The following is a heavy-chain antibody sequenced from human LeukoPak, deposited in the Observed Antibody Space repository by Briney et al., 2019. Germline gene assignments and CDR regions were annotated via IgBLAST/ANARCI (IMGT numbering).Heavy chain of an antibody. CDR1: GFTFSSYT. D-gene: IGHD3-22*01. Sequence: KTGGSLRLTCAVSGFTFSSYTMTWVRQAPGKGLEWVSSITSSSDFIHYIDSVRGRFTISRDNAKNSLYLQMSSLRAEDTAVYYCVTQYYYDSNGDLYRLDYWGQGTLVTVSS. CDR2: ITSSSDFI. J-gene: IGHJ4*02. V-gene: IGHV3-21*01. CDR3: VTQYYYDSNGDLYRLDY.